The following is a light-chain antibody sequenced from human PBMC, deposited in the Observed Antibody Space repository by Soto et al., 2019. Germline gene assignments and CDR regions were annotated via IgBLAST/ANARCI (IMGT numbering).Light chain of an antibody. CDR3: SSYTASSNWV. CDR2: EVI. Sequence: QSVLTQPASVSGSPGQSITISCTGTSSDVGGYNYVSWYQQHPGKAPKFMIYEVINRPSGVSNRFSGSKSGNTASLTISGLQAEDEAEYYCSSYTASSNWVFGGGTKLPVL. V-gene: IGLV2-14*01. J-gene: IGLJ3*02. CDR1: SSDVGGYNY.